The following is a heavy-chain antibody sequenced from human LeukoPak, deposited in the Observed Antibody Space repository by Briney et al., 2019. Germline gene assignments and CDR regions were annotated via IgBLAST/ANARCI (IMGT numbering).Heavy chain of an antibody. CDR1: GFTFSSYGM. V-gene: IGHV4-4*02. CDR2: IYHSGST. J-gene: IGHJ4*02. CDR3: ARAGWYTLDN. Sequence: GTLRLSCAASGFTFSSYGMSWVRQAPGKGLEWIGEIYHSGSTNYNPSLKSRVTISVDNSKNQFSLKMSSMTAADTAVYYCARAGWYTLDNWGQGTLVTVSS. D-gene: IGHD2-15*01.